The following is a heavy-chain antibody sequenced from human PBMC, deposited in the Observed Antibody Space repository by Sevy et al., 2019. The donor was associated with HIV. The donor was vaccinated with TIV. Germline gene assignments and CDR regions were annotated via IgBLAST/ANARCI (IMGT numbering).Heavy chain of an antibody. V-gene: IGHV4-4*07. J-gene: IGHJ4*02. Sequence: SETLSLTCTVSGGSISSYYYNWIRQPAGMGLEWIGRIYTSGSTTYNPPLKSRVTMSIETSKKQFFLNLSSVTAADTGVYYCAGLDGGWGQGALVTVSS. CDR2: IYTSGST. D-gene: IGHD3-10*01. CDR3: AGLDGG. CDR1: GGSISSYY.